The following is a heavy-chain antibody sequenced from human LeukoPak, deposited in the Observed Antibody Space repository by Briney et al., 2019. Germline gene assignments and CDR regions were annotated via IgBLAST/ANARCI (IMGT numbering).Heavy chain of an antibody. D-gene: IGHD6-6*01. V-gene: IGHV3-30*18. J-gene: IGHJ4*02. Sequence: GRSLRLSCAASGFTFSSYGMHWVRQAPGKGLEWVAVISYDGSNKYYADSVKGRFTISRDNSKNTLYLQMNSLRAEDTAVYYCAKDDRIAARRGPSDYWGQGTLVTVSS. CDR3: AKDDRIAARRGPSDY. CDR1: GFTFSSYG. CDR2: ISYDGSNK.